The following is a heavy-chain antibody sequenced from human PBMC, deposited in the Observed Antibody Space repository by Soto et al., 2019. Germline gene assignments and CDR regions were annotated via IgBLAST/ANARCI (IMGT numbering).Heavy chain of an antibody. Sequence: GASVKVSCKASGYTFTGYYMHWVRQAPGQGLEWMGWINPDSGGTNYAQKFQGRVTITRDTSTSTAYMELSRLRSDDTAMYYCAKNLLVTTPDGFDIWGQGTMVT. V-gene: IGHV1-2*02. CDR1: GYTFTGYY. J-gene: IGHJ3*02. CDR3: AKNLLVTTPDGFDI. D-gene: IGHD3-22*01. CDR2: INPDSGGT.